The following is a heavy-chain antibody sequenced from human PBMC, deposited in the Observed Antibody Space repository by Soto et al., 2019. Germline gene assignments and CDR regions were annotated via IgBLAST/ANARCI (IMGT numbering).Heavy chain of an antibody. J-gene: IGHJ4*02. Sequence: QLPLQESGSGLVKPSQTLSLTCAVSGGSISSGGFSWSWIRQPPGKGLDWIGYIYHSGSTYYNPSLKSRVTTSVARSQNPFSLKLSSVTTADTAVYYCVRAPDYWGQGTLVTVSS. CDR2: IYHSGST. CDR1: GGSISSGGFS. V-gene: IGHV4-30-2*01. CDR3: VRAPDY.